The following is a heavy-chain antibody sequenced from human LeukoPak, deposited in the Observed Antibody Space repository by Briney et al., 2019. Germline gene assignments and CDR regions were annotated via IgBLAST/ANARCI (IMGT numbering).Heavy chain of an antibody. CDR1: GGSISSSSSY. J-gene: IGHJ4*02. V-gene: IGHV4-39*07. CDR2: INHSGST. CDR3: ARTELYDYGEDDVDY. D-gene: IGHD4-17*01. Sequence: NPSETLSLTCSVSGGSISSSSSYWGWIRQPPGKGLEWIGEINHSGSTNYNPSLKSRVTISVDTSKNQFSLKLSSVTAADTAVYYCARTELYDYGEDDVDYWGQGTLVTVSS.